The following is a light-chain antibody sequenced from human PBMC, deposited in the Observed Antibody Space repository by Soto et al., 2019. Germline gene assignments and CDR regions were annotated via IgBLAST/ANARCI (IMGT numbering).Light chain of an antibody. V-gene: IGKV1-5*01. CDR1: QSISDY. Sequence: DIQMTQSPSPLSASVGDRVIITCRASQSISDYLAWYQRKPGKAPKLLIYDASNLESGVPSTFSGSGSGTECTLTISSLQPDDVATYYCQQYYTYWHMFGQGTKVDI. CDR2: DAS. CDR3: QQYYTYWHM. J-gene: IGKJ1*01.